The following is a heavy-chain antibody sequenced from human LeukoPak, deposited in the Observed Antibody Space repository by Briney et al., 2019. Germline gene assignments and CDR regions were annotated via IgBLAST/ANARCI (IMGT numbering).Heavy chain of an antibody. CDR3: ARDQVGIFDY. Sequence: GGSLRLSCAASGFTFTSYWMSWVRQAPGKGLEWVASIDLDGSEKNYVDSVKGRFTISRDNAKNSLYLQLNSLRAEDTAVYYCARDQVGIFDYWGQGTLVTVSS. CDR2: IDLDGSEK. D-gene: IGHD1-26*01. J-gene: IGHJ4*02. CDR1: GFTFTSYW. V-gene: IGHV3-7*01.